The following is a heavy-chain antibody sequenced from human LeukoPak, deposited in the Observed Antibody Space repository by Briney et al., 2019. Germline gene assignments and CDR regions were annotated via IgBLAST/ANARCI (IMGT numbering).Heavy chain of an antibody. D-gene: IGHD6-13*01. CDR1: GGSISSHY. J-gene: IGHJ4*02. Sequence: SETPSLTWTVSGGSISSHYWSWIRQPPGKGLEWIGYIYYSGSTNYNPSLKSRVTISVDTSKNQFSLKLSSVTAADTAVYYCARLRRKSSTTLGYFDYWGQGTLVTVSS. CDR2: IYYSGST. CDR3: ARLRRKSSTTLGYFDY. V-gene: IGHV4-59*11.